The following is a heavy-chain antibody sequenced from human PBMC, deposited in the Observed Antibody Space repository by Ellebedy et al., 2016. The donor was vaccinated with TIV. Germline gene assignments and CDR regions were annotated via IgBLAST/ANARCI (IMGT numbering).Heavy chain of an antibody. CDR2: IKQDGSEK. CDR3: AKVLRFFDWSTFDN. D-gene: IGHD3-9*01. V-gene: IGHV3-7*03. Sequence: ETLSLTCTVSGGSISSGRYYWGWIRQAPGKGLEWVANIKQDGSEKTYVDSVKGRFTISRDNSKKTLYLEMDGLRADDTAVYYCAKVLRFFDWSTFDNWGQGTLVTVSS. J-gene: IGHJ4*02. CDR1: GGSISSGRYY.